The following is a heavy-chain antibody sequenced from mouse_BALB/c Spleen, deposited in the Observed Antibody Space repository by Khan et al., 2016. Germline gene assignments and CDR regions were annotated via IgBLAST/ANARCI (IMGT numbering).Heavy chain of an antibody. J-gene: IGHJ1*01. V-gene: IGHV9-1*02. Sequence: QIQLVQSGPELKKPGKTVKISCKASGYTFTNYGMNWVKQAPGKGLKWMGWINTYSGESTSADDFKGRSACSLETSANTAYLQMNDLKNEDKATYVWARYRDYYGSSRYFDVWGAGTTVTVSS. CDR2: INTYSGES. CDR1: GYTFTNYG. CDR3: ARYRDYYGSSRYFDV. D-gene: IGHD1-1*01.